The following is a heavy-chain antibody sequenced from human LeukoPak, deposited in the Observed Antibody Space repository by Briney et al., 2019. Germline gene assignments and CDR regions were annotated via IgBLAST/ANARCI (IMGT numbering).Heavy chain of an antibody. CDR1: GFTFSSYA. CDR3: AKWGDYDVLTGYYVPDY. Sequence: GASLRLSCAASGFTFSSYAMSWVRQAPGKGLEWVSAILGSGGSTYYADSVKGRFTVSRDNSKSTLYLQMNSLRAEDTALYYCAKWGDYDVLTGYYVPDYWGQGTLVTVSS. J-gene: IGHJ4*02. V-gene: IGHV3-23*01. D-gene: IGHD3-9*01. CDR2: ILGSGGST.